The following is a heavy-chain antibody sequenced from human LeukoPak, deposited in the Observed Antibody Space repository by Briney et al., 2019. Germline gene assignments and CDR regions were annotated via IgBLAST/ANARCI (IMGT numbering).Heavy chain of an antibody. J-gene: IGHJ4*02. Sequence: PSQTLSLTCTVSGGSISSGGYYWSWIRQHPGKGLGWTGYIYHSGSTYYNPSLKSRVTISIDRSKNQFSLKLSSVTAADTAVYYCARGLVTTRRFDYWGQGTLVSVSS. CDR1: GGSISSGGYY. CDR3: ARGLVTTRRFDY. D-gene: IGHD1-14*01. V-gene: IGHV4-31*03. CDR2: IYHSGST.